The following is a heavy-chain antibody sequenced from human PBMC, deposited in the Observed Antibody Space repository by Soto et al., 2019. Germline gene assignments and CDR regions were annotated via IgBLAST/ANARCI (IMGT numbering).Heavy chain of an antibody. J-gene: IGHJ6*02. V-gene: IGHV4-39*07. Sequence: SETLSLTCTVSGGSISSTTSFWGWIRQPPGKGLEWIGEINHSGSTNYNPSLKSRATISVDTSKNQFSLKLSSVTAADTAVYYCAKEMTTRGMDVWGQGTTVTV. CDR2: INHSGST. CDR3: AKEMTTRGMDV. CDR1: GGSISSTTSF. D-gene: IGHD1-1*01.